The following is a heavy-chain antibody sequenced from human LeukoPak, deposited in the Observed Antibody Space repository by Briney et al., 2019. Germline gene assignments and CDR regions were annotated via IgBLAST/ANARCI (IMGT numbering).Heavy chain of an antibody. CDR2: IIPILGIA. Sequence: SVKVSCKASGGTFSSYAISWVRQAPGQGLEWMGRIIPILGIANYAQKFQGRVTITTDESTSTAYMELSSLRSEDTAVYYCARGYCSSTSCPPFDPWGQGTLVTVSS. J-gene: IGHJ5*02. V-gene: IGHV1-69*04. CDR1: GGTFSSYA. D-gene: IGHD2-2*01. CDR3: ARGYCSSTSCPPFDP.